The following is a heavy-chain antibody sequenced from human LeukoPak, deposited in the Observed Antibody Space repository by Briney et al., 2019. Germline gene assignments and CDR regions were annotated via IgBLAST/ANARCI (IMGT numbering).Heavy chain of an antibody. Sequence: PSETLSLTCAVYGGSFSGYYWSWIRQPPGKGLEWIGEINHSGSTNYNPSLKSRVTISVDTSKNQFSLKLSSVTAADTAEYYCARAFVTFAGVIGYYYYGMDVWGQGTTVTVSS. V-gene: IGHV4-34*01. CDR1: GGSFSGYY. D-gene: IGHD3-16*01. CDR3: ARAFVTFAGVIGYYYYGMDV. J-gene: IGHJ6*02. CDR2: INHSGST.